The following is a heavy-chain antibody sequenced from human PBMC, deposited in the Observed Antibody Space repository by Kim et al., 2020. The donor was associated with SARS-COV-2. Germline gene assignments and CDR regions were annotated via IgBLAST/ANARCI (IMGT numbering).Heavy chain of an antibody. Sequence: SETLSLTCAVYGGSFSGYYWSWIRQPPGKGLEWIGEINHSGSTNYNPSLKSRVTISVDTSKNQFSLKLSSVTAADTAVYYCAWTSRGDYYYGMDVWGQGTTVTVSS. V-gene: IGHV4-34*01. CDR1: GGSFSGYY. D-gene: IGHD3-10*01. CDR3: AWTSRGDYYYGMDV. CDR2: INHSGST. J-gene: IGHJ6*02.